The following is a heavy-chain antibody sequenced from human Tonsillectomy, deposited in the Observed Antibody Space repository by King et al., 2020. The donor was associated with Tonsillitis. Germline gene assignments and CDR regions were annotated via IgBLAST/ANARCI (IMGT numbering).Heavy chain of an antibody. J-gene: IGHJ4*02. CDR1: GGSSGSSNYF. CDR2: VYYSGGT. V-gene: IGHV4-39*07. CDR3: ASGSSWGLVGS. D-gene: IGHD2-2*01. Sequence: QLQESGPGLVKPSETLSLTCSVSGGSSGSSNYFWGWIRQPPGKGLEWIGSVYYSGGTYYNPSLESRVAISVDTSKNQFSLKVSSVTAADTAVYFCASGSSWGLVGSWGQGTLVTVSS.